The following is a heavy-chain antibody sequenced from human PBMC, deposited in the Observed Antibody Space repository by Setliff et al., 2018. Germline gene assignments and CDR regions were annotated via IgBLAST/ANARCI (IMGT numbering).Heavy chain of an antibody. CDR2: IYYSGST. CDR1: GGSISSSSYY. Sequence: PSETLSLTCTVSGGSISSSSYYWGWIRRPPGKGLEWIGSIYYSGSTYYNPSLKSRVTISVDTSKNQFSLKLSSVTAADTAVYYCARDKRQYNFWSGYYGSWGNYFDYWGQGTLVTVS. V-gene: IGHV4-39*07. D-gene: IGHD3-3*01. J-gene: IGHJ4*02. CDR3: ARDKRQYNFWSGYYGSWGNYFDY.